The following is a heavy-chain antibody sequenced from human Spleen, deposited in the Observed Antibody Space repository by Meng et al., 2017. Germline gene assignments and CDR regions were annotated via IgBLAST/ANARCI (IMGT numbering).Heavy chain of an antibody. CDR1: GGSFSGYY. V-gene: IGHV4-34*01. CDR3: ARVRLSSGFDS. CDR2: INHSGST. J-gene: IGHJ4*02. D-gene: IGHD3-22*01. Sequence: SETLSLTCAVYGGSFSGYYWSWIRQPPGKGLEWIGEINHSGSTNYNPSLKSRVTISVDTSKNQFSLKLSSVTAADTAVYYCARVRLSSGFDSWGQGTLVTVSS.